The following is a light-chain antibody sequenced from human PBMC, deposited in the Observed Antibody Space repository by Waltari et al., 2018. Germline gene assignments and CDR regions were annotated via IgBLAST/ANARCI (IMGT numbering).Light chain of an antibody. V-gene: IGKV1-5*03. CDR1: QSISNW. J-gene: IGKJ4*01. CDR3: QQYNSYSLLS. Sequence: DIQMTQSPSTLSASVGDRFTITCRASQSISNWLAWYQQKPGKAPKLLIYKAWTLESGVPSRFSGRGSGTEFTLTISSLQPDDFATYYCQQYNSYSLLSFGGGTKVEIK. CDR2: KAW.